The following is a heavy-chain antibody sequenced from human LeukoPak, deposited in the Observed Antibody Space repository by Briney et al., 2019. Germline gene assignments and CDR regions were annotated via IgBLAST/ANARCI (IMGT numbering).Heavy chain of an antibody. J-gene: IGHJ4*02. V-gene: IGHV4-34*01. CDR3: ALKAVGAYDY. CDR1: GGSFSGYY. Sequence: KTSETLSLTCAVYGGSFSGYYWSWIRQPPGKGLEWIGEINHSGSTNYNPSLKSRVTISVDTSKNQFSLKLSSVTAADTAVYYCALKAVGAYDYWGQGTLVTVSS. CDR2: INHSGST. D-gene: IGHD1-26*01.